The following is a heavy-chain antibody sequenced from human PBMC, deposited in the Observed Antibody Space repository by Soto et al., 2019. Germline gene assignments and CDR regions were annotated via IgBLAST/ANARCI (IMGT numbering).Heavy chain of an antibody. J-gene: IGHJ5*02. Sequence: QVELQESGPRLVKPSQTLSLTCTVSGDSLISAHNYWAWLRQLPGKGLEWLGYIYYTGGTYFNPSLRGRLSMSVDTSTNQFSLNLSSVTVADMAVYYCAREGHLREQYNRFDLWGQGTLVTVSS. CDR3: AREGHLREQYNRFDL. V-gene: IGHV4-31*03. D-gene: IGHD4-4*01. CDR1: GDSLISAHNY. CDR2: IYYTGGT.